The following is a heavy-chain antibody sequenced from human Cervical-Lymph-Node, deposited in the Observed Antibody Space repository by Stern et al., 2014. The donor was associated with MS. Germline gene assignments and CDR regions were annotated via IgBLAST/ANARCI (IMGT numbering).Heavy chain of an antibody. J-gene: IGHJ5*02. CDR1: GFTFDDYA. CDR3: AKDFNYYDSSGYYL. D-gene: IGHD3-22*01. V-gene: IGHV3-9*01. Sequence: VQLVQSGGGLVQPGRSLRISCAASGFTFDDYAMHWVRQAPGKGLEWVSGISWNSGSIGYADSVKGRFTISRDNAKNSLYLQMNSLRAEDTALYYCAKDFNYYDSSGYYLWGQGTLVTVSS. CDR2: ISWNSGSI.